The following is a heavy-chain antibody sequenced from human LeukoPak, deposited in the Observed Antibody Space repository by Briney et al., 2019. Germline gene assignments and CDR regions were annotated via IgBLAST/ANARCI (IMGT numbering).Heavy chain of an antibody. D-gene: IGHD3-22*01. V-gene: IGHV3-7*01. CDR3: ARDRGWRSSGYYLYHFDY. CDR2: IKHNGGEK. Sequence: GGSLRLSCVASGFTFTDYFMSWVRQAPGKGLEWVASIKHNGGEKYYVDSVKGRFTISRDNAENSLYLEMSSLRVEDTAVYYCARDRGWRSSGYYLYHFDYWGQGTLVTFAS. CDR1: GFTFTDYF. J-gene: IGHJ4*02.